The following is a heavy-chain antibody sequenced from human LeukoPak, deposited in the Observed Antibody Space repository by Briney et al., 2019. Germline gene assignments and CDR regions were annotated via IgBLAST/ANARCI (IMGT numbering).Heavy chain of an antibody. V-gene: IGHV4-59*08. Sequence: SETLSLTCTVSGGSISSYYWSWIRQPPGMGLDWIGYIYYSGSTNYNPSLKSRVTISVDTSKNQFSLKLSSVTAADTAVYYCARHLTGDYFDYWGQGTLVTVSS. D-gene: IGHD1-14*01. CDR1: GGSISSYY. CDR3: ARHLTGDYFDY. J-gene: IGHJ4*02. CDR2: IYYSGST.